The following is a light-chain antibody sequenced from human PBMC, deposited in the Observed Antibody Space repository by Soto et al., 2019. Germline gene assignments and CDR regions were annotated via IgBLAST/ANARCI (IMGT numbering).Light chain of an antibody. CDR2: LNSDGSH. CDR3: QTWGTGIQV. Sequence: QLVLTQSPSASASLGASVKLTCTLSSGHSSYAIAWHQQQPEKGPRYLMNLNSDGSHSKGDGIPDRFSGSSSGAVRYLTISSLQSEDEADYYCQTWGTGIQVFGRGTKLTVL. V-gene: IGLV4-69*01. CDR1: SGHSSYA. J-gene: IGLJ2*01.